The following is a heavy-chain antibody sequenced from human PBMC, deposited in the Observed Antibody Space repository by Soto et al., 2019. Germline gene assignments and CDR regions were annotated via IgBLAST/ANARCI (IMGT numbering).Heavy chain of an antibody. D-gene: IGHD2-15*01. CDR2: IYYSGST. V-gene: IGHV4-30-4*01. CDR3: ARTVVVDYYGMDV. J-gene: IGHJ6*02. Sequence: QVQLQESGPGLVKPSQTLSLTCTVSGGSISSGDYYWSWIRQPPGKGLEWIGYIYYSGSTYYNPSLKSRVTISVDTAKTQFSPKLSSVTAADTAVYYCARTVVVDYYGMDVWGQGTTVTVSS. CDR1: GGSISSGDYY.